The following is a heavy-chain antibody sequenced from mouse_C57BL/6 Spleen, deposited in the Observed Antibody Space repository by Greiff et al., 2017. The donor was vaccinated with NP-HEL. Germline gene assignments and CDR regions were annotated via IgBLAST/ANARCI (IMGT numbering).Heavy chain of an antibody. CDR2: ISSGGDYI. J-gene: IGHJ2*01. V-gene: IGHV5-9-1*02. CDR3: TRDNNWNFDY. Sequence: EVKVVESGEGLVKPGGSLKLSCAASGFTFSSYAMSWVRQTPEKRLEWVAYISSGGDYIYYADTVKGRFTISRDNARNTLYLQMSSLKSEDTAMYYCTRDNNWNFDYWGQGTTLTVSS. CDR1: GFTFSSYA. D-gene: IGHD4-1*01.